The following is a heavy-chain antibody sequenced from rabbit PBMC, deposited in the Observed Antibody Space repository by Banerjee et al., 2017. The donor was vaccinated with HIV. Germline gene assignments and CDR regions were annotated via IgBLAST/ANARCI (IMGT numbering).Heavy chain of an antibody. D-gene: IGHD8-1*01. V-gene: IGHV1S45*01. Sequence: QEQLEESGGGLVQPEGSLTLTCTASGFSFSNKYVMCWVRQAPGKGLEWIACINTSTANTVYASWAKGRFTISRTSSTTVTLQMTSLTAADTATYFCARDDYGGSSDVYFNLWGQGTLVTVS. CDR1: GFSFSNKYV. CDR3: ARDDYGGSSDVYFNL. J-gene: IGHJ4*01. CDR2: INTSTANT.